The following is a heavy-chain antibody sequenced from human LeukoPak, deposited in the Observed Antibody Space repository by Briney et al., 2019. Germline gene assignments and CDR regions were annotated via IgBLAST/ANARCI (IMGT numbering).Heavy chain of an antibody. Sequence: SETLSLTCTVSGGSIRSSYYYWGWIRQPPGKGLEWIGSIYDSGSTYYNPSLKSRVTISVDTSKNQFSLKLNSVTAADTAVYYCARASNNHYFHRYGLDVWGQGTTVTVSS. D-gene: IGHD2/OR15-2a*01. J-gene: IGHJ6*02. CDR1: GGSIRSSYYY. CDR3: ARASNNHYFHRYGLDV. V-gene: IGHV4-39*01. CDR2: IYDSGST.